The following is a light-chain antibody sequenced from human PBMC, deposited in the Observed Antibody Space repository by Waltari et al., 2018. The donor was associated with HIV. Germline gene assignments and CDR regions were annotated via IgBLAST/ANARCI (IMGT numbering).Light chain of an antibody. Sequence: EIVMTQSPATLSVSPGERATLSCRASQSISSNLAWYQQNPGQPPRLLIYGASVRATGIPARFSGSGSGTEFTLTISSLQSEDFAVYYCQHYNNWLGTFGQGTKVEVK. J-gene: IGKJ1*01. CDR3: QHYNNWLGT. CDR1: QSISSN. CDR2: GAS. V-gene: IGKV3-15*01.